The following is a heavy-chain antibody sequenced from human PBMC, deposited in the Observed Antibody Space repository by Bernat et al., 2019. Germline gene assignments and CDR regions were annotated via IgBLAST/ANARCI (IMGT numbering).Heavy chain of an antibody. J-gene: IGHJ5*02. CDR3: AKDGGRIWESYRGNWFDP. V-gene: IGHV3-23*04. Sequence: VQLVESGGGLVQPGGSLRLSCAASGFTFSSYALSWVRQAPGKGLEWVSAISGSGGSTYYADSVKGRFTISRDNSKNTLYPQMNSLRAEDTAVYYCAKDGGRIWESYRGNWFDPWGQGTLVTVSS. CDR1: GFTFSSYA. CDR2: ISGSGGST. D-gene: IGHD3-16*02.